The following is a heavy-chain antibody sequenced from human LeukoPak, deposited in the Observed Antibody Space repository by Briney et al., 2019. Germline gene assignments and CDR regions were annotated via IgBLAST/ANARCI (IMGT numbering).Heavy chain of an antibody. Sequence: PGGSPRLSCAASGFTFSSYSMNWVRQAPGKGLEWVSYISSSSSTIYYADSVKGRFTISRDNAKNSLYLQMNSLRAEDTAVYYCARHLRPITMVRGPYDYWGQGTLVTVSS. CDR3: ARHLRPITMVRGPYDY. CDR2: ISSSSSTI. V-gene: IGHV3-48*01. CDR1: GFTFSSYS. D-gene: IGHD3-10*01. J-gene: IGHJ4*02.